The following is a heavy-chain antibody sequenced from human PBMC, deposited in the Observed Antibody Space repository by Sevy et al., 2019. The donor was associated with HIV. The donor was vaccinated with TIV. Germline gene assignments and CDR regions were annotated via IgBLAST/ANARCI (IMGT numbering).Heavy chain of an antibody. CDR2: ISGSGGST. D-gene: IGHD2-2*01. CDR3: AKDLGYCSSTSCYRYAFDI. Sequence: GRSLRLSCAASGFTFSSYAMSWVRQAPGKGLEWASAISGSGGSTYYADSVKGRFTISRDNSKNTLYLQMNSLRAEDTAVYYCAKDLGYCSSTSCYRYAFDIWGQGTMVTVSS. J-gene: IGHJ3*02. V-gene: IGHV3-23*01. CDR1: GFTFSSYA.